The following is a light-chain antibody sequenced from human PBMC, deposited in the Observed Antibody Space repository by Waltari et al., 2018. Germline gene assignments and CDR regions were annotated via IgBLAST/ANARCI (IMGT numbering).Light chain of an antibody. J-gene: IGKJ2*01. CDR1: QSIGSW. CDR2: KAS. Sequence: DIHMTQSPSTLSAFVGDRVTITCRASQSIGSWLAWYQQKPGKAPRLLIYKASTLESGVSSRFSGSGSGTEFSLTISSLQPDDFATYHCQQYRSYFPTFGQGTKLEIK. CDR3: QQYRSYFPT. V-gene: IGKV1-5*03.